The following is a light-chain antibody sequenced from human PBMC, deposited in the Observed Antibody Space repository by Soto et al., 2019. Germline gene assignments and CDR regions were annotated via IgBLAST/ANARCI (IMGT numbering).Light chain of an antibody. Sequence: SVLTQPASVSGSPGQSITISCPGTSSDVGNYNYVSWYQQHPGKAPKLMIYDVSNRPSGVSNRFSGSKSGITASLTISGLQAEDEADYYCSSYTSSSTYVFGTGTKVTVL. CDR1: SSDVGNYNY. J-gene: IGLJ1*01. CDR2: DVS. CDR3: SSYTSSSTYV. V-gene: IGLV2-14*01.